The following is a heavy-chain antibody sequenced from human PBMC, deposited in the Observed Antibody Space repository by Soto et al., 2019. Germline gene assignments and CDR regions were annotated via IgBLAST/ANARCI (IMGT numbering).Heavy chain of an antibody. Sequence: PSQTLSLTCAISGDSVSSNSAAWNWIRQSPLRGLEWLGRTYYRSKWYNDYAVSVKSRITINPDTSKNQFSLQLNSVTPEDTAVYYCARGAVAAPYNWFDPWGQGTLVTVSS. D-gene: IGHD6-19*01. V-gene: IGHV6-1*01. CDR1: GDSVSSNSAA. J-gene: IGHJ5*02. CDR3: ARGAVAAPYNWFDP. CDR2: TYYRSKWYN.